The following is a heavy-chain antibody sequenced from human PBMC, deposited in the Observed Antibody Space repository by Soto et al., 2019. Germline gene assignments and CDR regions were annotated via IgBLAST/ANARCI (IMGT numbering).Heavy chain of an antibody. J-gene: IGHJ6*02. CDR2: IGPYNGNT. Sequence: ASVKVSCKASGYKFTTYAIGWVRQAPGQGLQWMGWIGPYNGNTNYEREFQGRVIITTDTLTTTAYMDLRSLRYDETAVYYCARVPYSNSSRYRISVHYGMDVWGQGTTVTVSS. CDR1: GYKFTTYA. V-gene: IGHV1-18*01. D-gene: IGHD2-2*02. CDR3: ARVPYSNSSRYRISVHYGMDV.